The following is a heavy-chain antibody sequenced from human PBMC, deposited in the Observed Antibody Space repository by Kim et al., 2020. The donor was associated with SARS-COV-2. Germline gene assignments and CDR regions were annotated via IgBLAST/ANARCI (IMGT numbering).Heavy chain of an antibody. D-gene: IGHD3-16*01. Sequence: IYYADSVKRRFTISRDNAENSLYLQMISLRVEDTAVYYCARGGGRYESDYWGQGTLVTVSS. CDR3: ARGGGRYESDY. V-gene: IGHV3-21*01. J-gene: IGHJ4*02. CDR2: I.